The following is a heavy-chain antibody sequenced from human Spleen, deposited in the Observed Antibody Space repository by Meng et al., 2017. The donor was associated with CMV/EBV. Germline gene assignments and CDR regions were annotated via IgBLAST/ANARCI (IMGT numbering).Heavy chain of an antibody. D-gene: IGHD2-2*01. CDR3: ARDQANRVVPAAAHYYYYGMDV. CDR1: GYTFSSYG. CDR2: ISGYNGNT. V-gene: IGHV1-18*01. Sequence: ASVKVSCKASGYTFSSYGISWVRQAPGQGLEWMGYISGYNGNTNYAQEFLGRFTMTTDASSSTAYLEMRSLRSDDTAVYYCARDQANRVVPAAAHYYYYGMDVWGQGTTVTVSS. J-gene: IGHJ6*02.